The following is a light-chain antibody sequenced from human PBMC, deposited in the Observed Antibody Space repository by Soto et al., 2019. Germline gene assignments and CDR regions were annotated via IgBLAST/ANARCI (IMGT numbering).Light chain of an antibody. CDR3: CSWAGSNTFYF. V-gene: IGLV2-23*02. CDR1: SSDVGSYNL. J-gene: IGLJ1*01. CDR2: EVS. Sequence: QSVLTQPASLSVSPGQSITISCTGTSSDVGSYNLVSWYQQLPGKAPKLIIYEVSRRPSGVSNRFSGSKSGNTASLTISGLQAEDEADYYCCSWAGSNTFYFFGTGTKVTVL.